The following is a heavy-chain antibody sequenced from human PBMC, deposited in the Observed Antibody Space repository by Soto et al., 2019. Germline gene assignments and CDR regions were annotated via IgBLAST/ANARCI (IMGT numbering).Heavy chain of an antibody. CDR2: VFWDDDK. J-gene: IGHJ5*01. Sequence: QITLKESGPTLVKPTQTLTLTCSFSGFSLSTIGGAVGWIRQPPGKALEFLALVFWDDDKRYNPSLKSRLTLTQDTSKNQVVLTMTNMDPVDTVSYYCAHAFRGSGGYTGDRFDSWGQGTLVIVSS. CDR1: GFSLSTIGGA. CDR3: AHAFRGSGGYTGDRFDS. V-gene: IGHV2-5*02. D-gene: IGHD3-10*01.